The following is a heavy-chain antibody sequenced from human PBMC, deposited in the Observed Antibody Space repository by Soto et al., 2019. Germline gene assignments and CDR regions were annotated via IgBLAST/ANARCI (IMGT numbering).Heavy chain of an antibody. CDR1: GASIGNVRYF. J-gene: IGHJ4*02. Sequence: QLQLQESGPGLVKPSETLSLTCSVSGASIGNVRYFWSWIRQPPGKGLEWVASIHYSGTTYYESSPESGTTYYNPSLKSPVTVSVDMSKNQFSLKLTSVTAADTAFYYCGGGGGIAVAHLWGQGVLVTVSS. CDR2: IHYSGTTYYESSPESGTT. CDR3: GGGGGIAVAHL. V-gene: IGHV4-39*01. D-gene: IGHD6-19*01.